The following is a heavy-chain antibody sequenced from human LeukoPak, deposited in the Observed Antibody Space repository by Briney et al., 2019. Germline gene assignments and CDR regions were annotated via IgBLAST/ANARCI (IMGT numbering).Heavy chain of an antibody. CDR1: GFTFTSSA. CDR3: AATVPNWGSVDRYFDL. V-gene: IGHV1-58*02. J-gene: IGHJ2*01. D-gene: IGHD7-27*01. CDR2: IVVGSGNT. Sequence: GASVKVSCKASGFTFTSSAMQWVRQARGQRLEWIGWIVVGSGNTNYAQKFRERVTITRDMSTSTAYMELSSLRSEDTAVYYCAATVPNWGSVDRYFDLWGRGTLVTVSS.